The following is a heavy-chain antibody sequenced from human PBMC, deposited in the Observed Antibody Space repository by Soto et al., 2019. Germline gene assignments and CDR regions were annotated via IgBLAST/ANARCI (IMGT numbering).Heavy chain of an antibody. CDR1: GYSFTSYW. D-gene: IGHD2-2*01. Sequence: GESLKISCKGSGYSFTSYWIGWVRQMPGKGLEWMGIIYPGDSDTRYSPSFQGQVTISADKSISTAYLTLSSVTAADTAVYYCAKLAGYCSGTSCYGHYAMDVWGQGTTVTVSS. CDR2: IYPGDSDT. CDR3: AKLAGYCSGTSCYGHYAMDV. V-gene: IGHV5-51*01. J-gene: IGHJ6*02.